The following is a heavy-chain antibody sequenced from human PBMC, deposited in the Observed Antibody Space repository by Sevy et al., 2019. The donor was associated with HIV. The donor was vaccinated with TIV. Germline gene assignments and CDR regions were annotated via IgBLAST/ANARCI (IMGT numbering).Heavy chain of an antibody. J-gene: IGHJ4*02. CDR2: ISYDGTTE. V-gene: IGHV3-30*04. CDR3: AGDAGYSVNFSPSGY. D-gene: IGHD3-10*02. Sequence: GGSLRLSCAASGFTFSSHAMHWVRQAPGKGLEWVAVISYDGTTEYYADFVKGRFSISRDNSKNRLYLQMNSLRAEDTAVYYCAGDAGYSVNFSPSGYWGQGTLVTVSS. CDR1: GFTFSSHA.